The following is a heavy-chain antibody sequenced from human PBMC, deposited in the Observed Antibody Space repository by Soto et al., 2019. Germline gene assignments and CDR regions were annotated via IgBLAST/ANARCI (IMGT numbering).Heavy chain of an antibody. CDR1: GGSISSYY. CDR2: IHNSGSP. CDR3: ARRSTTEKVDS. V-gene: IGHV4-59*08. Sequence: PSETLSLPCTVSGGSISSYYCIWIRQPPGKGLEWIGHIHNSGSPNNNPSLKSRVTISADTSMNQFSLALTSVTAADTAMYYCARRSTTEKVDSWVQGILVTVS. J-gene: IGHJ4*02.